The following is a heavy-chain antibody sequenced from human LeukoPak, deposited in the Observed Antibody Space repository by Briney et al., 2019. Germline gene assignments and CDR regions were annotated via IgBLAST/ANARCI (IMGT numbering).Heavy chain of an antibody. CDR2: IYHGGDT. Sequence: SETLSPTCAVSGVSISSGGYSWSWNRQPPGKGLEWIGYIYHGGDTYYNSSLKSRVTISMDRSKNQFSLNLTSVTAADTAVYYCARGTYYFDYWGQGTLVTVSS. CDR3: ARGTYYFDY. CDR1: GVSISSGGYS. J-gene: IGHJ4*02. V-gene: IGHV4-30-2*01.